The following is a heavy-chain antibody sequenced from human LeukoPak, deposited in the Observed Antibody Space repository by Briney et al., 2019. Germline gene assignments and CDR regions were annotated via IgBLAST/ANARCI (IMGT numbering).Heavy chain of an antibody. CDR3: ARDLEWELPGI. Sequence: ASVKVSCKASGGTFSSYAISWVRQAPGQGLEWMGRIIPILGIANYAQKFQGRVTITADKSTSTVYMELSSLRSEDTAVYYCARDLEWELPGIWGQGTLVTVSP. J-gene: IGHJ4*02. CDR2: IIPILGIA. V-gene: IGHV1-69*04. D-gene: IGHD1-26*01. CDR1: GGTFSSYA.